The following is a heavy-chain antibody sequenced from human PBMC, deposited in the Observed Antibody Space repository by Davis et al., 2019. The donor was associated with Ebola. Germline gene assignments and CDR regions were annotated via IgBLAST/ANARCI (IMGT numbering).Heavy chain of an antibody. CDR1: GFTFNDYG. Sequence: GESLKISCAASGFTFNDYGMHWVRQAPGKGLEWVAAIPSDGTKKYYADSVKGRFTISRDNTRNLWFLHMNILRVEDTAVYYCARWGPDYWGQGTLVIVSS. J-gene: IGHJ4*02. D-gene: IGHD3-16*01. CDR3: ARWGPDY. V-gene: IGHV3-30*03. CDR2: IPSDGTKK.